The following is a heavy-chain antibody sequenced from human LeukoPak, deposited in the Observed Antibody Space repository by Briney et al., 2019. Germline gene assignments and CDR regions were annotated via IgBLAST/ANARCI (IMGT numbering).Heavy chain of an antibody. J-gene: IGHJ4*02. V-gene: IGHV4-59*01. CDR3: ARAVHYSGTSDQYTGGWCYFDF. Sequence: SETLSLTCTVSGDSMNNYYWSWIRQPPGKGLEWIGNINYSGSTNSNPSLKSRATISVDMSRKHFFLDLSSVTAADTAVYYCARAVHYSGTSDQYTGGWCYFDFWGQGTLVTVSS. D-gene: IGHD2-8*02. CDR2: INYSGST. CDR1: GDSMNNYY.